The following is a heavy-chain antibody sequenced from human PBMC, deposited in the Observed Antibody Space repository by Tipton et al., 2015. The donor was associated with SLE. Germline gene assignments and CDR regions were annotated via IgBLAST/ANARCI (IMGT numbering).Heavy chain of an antibody. D-gene: IGHD2-21*01. CDR2: IYYSGST. Sequence: TLSLTCTVSGGSISSYYWSWIRQPPGKGLEWIGYIYYSGSTNYNPSLKSRVTISVDTSKNQFSLKLSSVTAADTAVYYCAGWGSFYYYMDVWGKGTTVTVSS. J-gene: IGHJ6*03. CDR1: GGSISSYY. CDR3: AGWGSFYYYMDV. V-gene: IGHV4-59*01.